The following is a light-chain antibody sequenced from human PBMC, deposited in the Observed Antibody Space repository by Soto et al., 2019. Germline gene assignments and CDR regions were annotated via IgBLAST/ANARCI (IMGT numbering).Light chain of an antibody. CDR3: QQSSSIPYT. J-gene: IGKJ2*01. V-gene: IGKV1-39*01. Sequence: DIQMTQSPSSLSASVGDRVTITCRASQTISTYLNWYQQNPGKAPKLLIYAASSLKNGVPSRFSGSGSGTDFTLTISSMQHEDFANYYHQQSSSIPYTFGQGTKLEIK. CDR1: QTISTY. CDR2: AAS.